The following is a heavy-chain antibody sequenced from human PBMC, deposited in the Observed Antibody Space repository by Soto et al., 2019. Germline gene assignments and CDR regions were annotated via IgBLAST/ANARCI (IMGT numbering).Heavy chain of an antibody. CDR3: ARDFAYFDS. J-gene: IGHJ4*02. CDR2: IFDTGRT. Sequence: ASETLSLTCTVSGGSFNTYYSWSWVRQPPGKGLEWIGDIFDTGRTSYNPSLKSRVSISMDTSKNQFSLNLDSVTAADTAVYFCARDFAYFDSWGQGTLVTVSS. V-gene: IGHV4-59*01. D-gene: IGHD3-3*01. CDR1: GGSFNTYY.